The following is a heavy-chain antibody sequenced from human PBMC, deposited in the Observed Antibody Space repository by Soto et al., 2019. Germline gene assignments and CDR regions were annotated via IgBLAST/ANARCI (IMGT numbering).Heavy chain of an antibody. V-gene: IGHV3-74*01. CDR2: INSDGSST. J-gene: IGHJ2*01. CDR1: GFTFSSYW. Sequence: EVQLVESGGGLVQPGGSLRLSCAASGFTFSSYWMHWVRQAPGKGLVWVSRINSDGSSTSYADSVKGRFTISRDNAKYTLYLQMNRLRAEDTAVYYCARGGSLDWYFDLWGRGTLVTVSS. D-gene: IGHD1-26*01. CDR3: ARGGSLDWYFDL.